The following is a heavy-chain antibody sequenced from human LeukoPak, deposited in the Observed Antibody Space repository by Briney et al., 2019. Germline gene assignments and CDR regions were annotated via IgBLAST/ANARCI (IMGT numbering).Heavy chain of an antibody. CDR1: GFTFSNYW. CDR3: ATAGNYRFDY. D-gene: IGHD5-24*01. J-gene: IGHJ4*02. Sequence: PGGSLRLSCAASGFTFSNYWMHWVRQAPGKGLVWVSRINADGSTINYADSVKGRFTISRDNAKNTLYLQMNSLTAEDTALYYCATAGNYRFDYWGQGILVTVSS. V-gene: IGHV3-74*01. CDR2: INADGSTI.